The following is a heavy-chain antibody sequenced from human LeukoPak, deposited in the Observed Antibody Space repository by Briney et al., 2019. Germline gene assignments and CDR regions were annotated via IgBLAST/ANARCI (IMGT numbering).Heavy chain of an antibody. CDR1: GGSISSYY. J-gene: IGHJ5*02. V-gene: IGHV4-59*01. Sequence: AETLCLTCTVSGGSISSYYWSWIRQSPGKGLEWIGYIHYTGSTNYNPSLKSRVPMLIDTSKNQFSLKLSSVTAADTAVYYCARGRYSAGDNWFDPWGQRTLVADSS. CDR3: ARGRYSAGDNWFDP. D-gene: IGHD3-9*01. CDR2: IHYTGST.